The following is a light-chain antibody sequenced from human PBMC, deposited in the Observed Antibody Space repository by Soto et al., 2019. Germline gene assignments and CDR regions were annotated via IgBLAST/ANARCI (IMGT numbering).Light chain of an antibody. CDR2: AAS. CDR1: QTISSY. CDR3: QQSYRTPLN. Sequence: DIKMTQSPSSLSASVGDRVTITCRASQTISSYLNWYQQKPGQAPKSLIYAASTLQSGVPSRFSGSGSGTDFTLTISNLQPEDFATYYCQQSYRTPLNFGGGTKVDTK. V-gene: IGKV1-39*01. J-gene: IGKJ4*01.